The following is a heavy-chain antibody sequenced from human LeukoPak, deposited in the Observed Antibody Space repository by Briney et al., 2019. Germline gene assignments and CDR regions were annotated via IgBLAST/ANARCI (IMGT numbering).Heavy chain of an antibody. D-gene: IGHD3-10*01. J-gene: IGHJ6*02. CDR1: GASIRSGDYY. CDR2: IYYSGST. CDR3: ARAAGSGSYYYRANGMDV. V-gene: IGHV4-30-4*01. Sequence: PSETLSLTCTVSGASIRSGDYYWSWIRQPPGKGLEWIGYIYYSGSTYYNPSLKSRVTISVDTSKNQFSLKLSSVTAADTAVYYCARAAGSGSYYYRANGMDVWGQGTTVTVSS.